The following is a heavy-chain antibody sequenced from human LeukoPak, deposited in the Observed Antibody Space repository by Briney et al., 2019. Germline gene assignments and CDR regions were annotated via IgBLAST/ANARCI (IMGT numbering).Heavy chain of an antibody. CDR2: IYYSGST. D-gene: IGHD3-16*01. J-gene: IGHJ4*02. CDR1: GGSISSSTYY. Sequence: SETLSLTCTVSGGSISSSTYYWGWIRRPPGKGLVWIGSIYYSGSTYYNPSLKSRVTVSVDTSKNQFSLELTSVTAADTAVFYCVRGSTLRHYQYWGQGILVTVSS. CDR3: VRGSTLRHYQY. V-gene: IGHV4-39*01.